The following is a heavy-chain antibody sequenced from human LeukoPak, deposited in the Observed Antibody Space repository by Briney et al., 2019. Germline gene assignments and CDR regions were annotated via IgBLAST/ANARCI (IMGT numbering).Heavy chain of an antibody. J-gene: IGHJ4*02. CDR2: INASNGNT. V-gene: IGHV1-3*01. CDR1: GYTFTSYA. Sequence: ASVKVSCKASGYTFTSYAMHWVRQAPGQRLEWMGWINASNGNTKYSQRFQGRVTISRDTSASTAYMELSSLRSEDTAVYYCARGGFDYWGQGSLVTVSS. CDR3: ARGGFDY.